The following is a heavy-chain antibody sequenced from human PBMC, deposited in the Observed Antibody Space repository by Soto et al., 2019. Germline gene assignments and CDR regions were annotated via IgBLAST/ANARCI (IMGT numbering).Heavy chain of an antibody. CDR3: GRLRDYVDTTIDT. CDR2: IFYSGTA. Sequence: SETLSLTCSVSGASIDSSAYYWAWIRQPPGKGLEWIGSIFYSGTAYYSPSLAGRVTMSVDTSKNQFSVNLNSVTAADTAVYFCGRLRDYVDTTIDTWGPETLFTVSS. CDR1: GASIDSSAYY. J-gene: IGHJ4*02. D-gene: IGHD3-16*01. V-gene: IGHV4-39*01.